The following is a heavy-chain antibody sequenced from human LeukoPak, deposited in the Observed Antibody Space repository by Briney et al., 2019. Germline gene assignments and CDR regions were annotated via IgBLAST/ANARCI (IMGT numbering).Heavy chain of an antibody. V-gene: IGHV1-46*01. CDR3: ARDQYYYDSSGNPGY. CDR1: GYTFTSYG. J-gene: IGHJ4*02. CDR2: INPSGGST. Sequence: ASVKVSCKASGYTFTSYGISWVRQAPGQGLEWMGIINPSGGSTSYAQKFQGRVTMTRDTSTSTVYMELSSLRSEDTAVYYCARDQYYYDSSGNPGYWGQGTLVTVSS. D-gene: IGHD3-22*01.